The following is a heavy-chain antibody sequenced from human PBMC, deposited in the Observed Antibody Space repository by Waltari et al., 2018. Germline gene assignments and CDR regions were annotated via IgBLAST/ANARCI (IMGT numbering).Heavy chain of an antibody. CDR3: ARMYYYDSSGLSTDY. CDR1: GFSLSNARMG. V-gene: IGHV2-26*01. CDR2: SVSNDEQ. Sequence: QVTLKESGPVLVKPTETLTLTCTVSGFSLSNARMGVSWLRHPPGKALELLAHSVSNDEQSYSTSLKSRLTISKDTSKSQVVLTMTNMDPVDTATYYCARMYYYDSSGLSTDYWGQGTLVTVSS. J-gene: IGHJ4*02. D-gene: IGHD3-22*01.